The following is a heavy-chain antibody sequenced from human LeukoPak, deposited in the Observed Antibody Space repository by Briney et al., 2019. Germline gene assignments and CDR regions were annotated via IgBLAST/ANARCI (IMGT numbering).Heavy chain of an antibody. CDR2: INHSGNT. D-gene: IGHD6-13*01. J-gene: IGHJ5*02. V-gene: IGHV4-34*01. Sequence: SETLSLTCAIYGGSFSDYYWSWIRQPPGKGLEWIGEINHSGNTNYNPSLKRRVTISVDTSKNQFSLKLSSVTAADTAVYYCARARLLKQQLVPNWFDPWGQGTLVTVSS. CDR3: ARARLLKQQLVPNWFDP. CDR1: GGSFSDYY.